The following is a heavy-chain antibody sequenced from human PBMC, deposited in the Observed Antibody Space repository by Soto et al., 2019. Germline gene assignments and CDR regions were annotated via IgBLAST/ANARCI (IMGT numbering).Heavy chain of an antibody. CDR2: IIPIFGTA. V-gene: IGHV1-69*06. CDR1: GGTFSSYA. CDR3: ARDTDLTLVTTLDY. Sequence: SVKVSCKASGGTFSSYAISWVRQAPGQGLEWMGGIIPIFGTANYAQKFQGRVTITADKSTSTAYMELSSLRSEDTAVYYCARDTDLTLVTTLDYWGQGTPVTVSS. D-gene: IGHD4-17*01. J-gene: IGHJ4*02.